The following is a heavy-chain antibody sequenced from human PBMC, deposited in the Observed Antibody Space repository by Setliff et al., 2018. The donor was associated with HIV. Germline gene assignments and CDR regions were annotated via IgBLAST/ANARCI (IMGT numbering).Heavy chain of an antibody. CDR1: GFTFGDYA. D-gene: IGHD3-9*01. CDR3: SRVHSPLYYDILAGYLDY. J-gene: IGHJ4*02. CDR2: INSNTYGVTT. V-gene: IGHV3-49*04. Sequence: GGSLRLSCTASGFTFGDYAMTWVRQAPGKGLEWVGFINSNTYGVTTDYAASVKGRFTISRDDSKSSAYLLMNSLKTEDTAVYYCSRVHSPLYYDILAGYLDYWGQGTLVTVSS.